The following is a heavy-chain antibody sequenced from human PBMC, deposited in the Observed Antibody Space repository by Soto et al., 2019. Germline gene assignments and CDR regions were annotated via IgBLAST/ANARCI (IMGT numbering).Heavy chain of an antibody. J-gene: IGHJ6*02. CDR2: ISSSGSTI. CDR3: ARGGGNYYGSGSYYYGMDV. V-gene: IGHV3-48*03. Sequence: EVQLVESGGGLVQPGGSLRLSCAASGFTLSSYEMNWVRQAPGKGLEWVSYISSSGSTIYYADSVKGRFTISRDNAKNSLYLQMNSLRAEDTAVYYCARGGGNYYGSGSYYYGMDVWGQGTTVTVSS. D-gene: IGHD3-10*01. CDR1: GFTLSSYE.